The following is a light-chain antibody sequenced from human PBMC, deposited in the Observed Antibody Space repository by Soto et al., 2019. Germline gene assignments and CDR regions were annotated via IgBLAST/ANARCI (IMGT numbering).Light chain of an antibody. CDR3: CSYAGSSTFV. Sequence: QSALTQPASVSGSPGKSITISCTGTSSDVGTYNLVSWYQQHPGKAPKLMIYEGSKRPSGVSNRFSGSKSGSTASLTISGLQAEDEADYYCCSYAGSSTFVFGGGTKVTVL. V-gene: IGLV2-23*03. CDR1: SSDVGTYNL. CDR2: EGS. J-gene: IGLJ2*01.